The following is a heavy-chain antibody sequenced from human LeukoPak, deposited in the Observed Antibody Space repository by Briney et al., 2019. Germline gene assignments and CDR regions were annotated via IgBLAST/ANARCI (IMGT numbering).Heavy chain of an antibody. CDR3: ARGADRWNYFDY. J-gene: IGHJ4*02. D-gene: IGHD4-23*01. V-gene: IGHV3-21*04. CDR1: GFTFSSYS. Sequence: PGGSLRLSCAASGFTFSSYSMNWVRQAPGKGLEWVSSISSSSSYIYYADSVKGRFTISRDNSKNTLYLQMNSLRAEDTAVYYCARGADRWNYFDYWGQGTLVTVSS. CDR2: ISSSSSYI.